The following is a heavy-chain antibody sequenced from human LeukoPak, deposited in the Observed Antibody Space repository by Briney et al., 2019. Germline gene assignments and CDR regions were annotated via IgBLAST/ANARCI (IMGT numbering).Heavy chain of an antibody. CDR2: ISAYNGNT. D-gene: IGHD1-20*01. V-gene: IGHV1-18*01. J-gene: IGHJ5*02. CDR1: GYTFTSHG. CDR3: ARDIEYNWINWLDP. Sequence: GASVKVSCKASGYTFTSHGISWVRQAPGQGLEWMGWISAYNGNTNYAQKLQGRVTMTTDTSTSTAYMELRSLRSDDTAVYYCARDIEYNWINWLDPWGQGTLVTVSS.